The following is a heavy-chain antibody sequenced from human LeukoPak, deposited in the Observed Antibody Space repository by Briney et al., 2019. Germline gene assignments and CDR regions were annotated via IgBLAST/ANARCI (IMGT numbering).Heavy chain of an antibody. Sequence: GGSLRLSCAASGFTFDDYAMHWVRQAPGKGLEWVSSITSSSTYIYYADSVKGRFTISRDNARNSLSLQMNSLRAEDTAVYYCARDPYSGSYGNEYYYYMDVRGKGTTVTISS. J-gene: IGHJ6*03. V-gene: IGHV3-21*01. CDR2: ITSSSTYI. D-gene: IGHD1-26*01. CDR1: GFTFDDYA. CDR3: ARDPYSGSYGNEYYYYMDV.